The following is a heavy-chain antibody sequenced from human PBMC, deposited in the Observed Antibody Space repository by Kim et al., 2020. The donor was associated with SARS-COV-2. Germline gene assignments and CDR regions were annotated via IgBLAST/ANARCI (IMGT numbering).Heavy chain of an antibody. D-gene: IGHD3-16*01. V-gene: IGHV3-23*01. Sequence: LSLTCAASESTFSNYAMSWARQAPGKGLEWVSTISGSGDRTHYADSVKGRFTISRDNSKNTLFLQMDSLRAEDTAIYYCDGADFWGQGTLVTVSS. CDR2: ISGSGDRT. J-gene: IGHJ4*02. CDR1: ESTFSNYA. CDR3: DGADF.